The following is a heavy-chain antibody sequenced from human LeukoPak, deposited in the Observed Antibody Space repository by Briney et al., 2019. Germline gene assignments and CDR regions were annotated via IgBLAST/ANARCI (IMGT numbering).Heavy chain of an antibody. Sequence: PSETLSLTCTVSGGSISSYYWSWIRQPPGKGLEWIGYIYYSGSTNYNPSLKNRVTISVDTSKNQFSLKLSSVTAADTAVYYCAREKWQTVDYWGQGTLVTVSS. V-gene: IGHV4-59*01. CDR1: GGSISSYY. CDR2: IYYSGST. J-gene: IGHJ4*02. D-gene: IGHD5-12*01. CDR3: AREKWQTVDY.